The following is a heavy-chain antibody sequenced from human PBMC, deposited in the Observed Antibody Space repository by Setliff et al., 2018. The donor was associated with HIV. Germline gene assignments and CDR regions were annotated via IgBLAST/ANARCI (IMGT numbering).Heavy chain of an antibody. CDR1: GGSMNSESNH. V-gene: IGHV4-61*10. CDR3: ATEGREKLALFDH. J-gene: IGHJ4*02. CDR2: FSNIGST. Sequence: SETLSLTCTVSGGSMNSESNHWGWFRQPAGKSLEWIGRFSNIGSTDYNPSLKSRVTISVDEAKSQFSLNLKSVTSADTAVYYCATEGREKLALFDHWGLGILVTVSS. D-gene: IGHD6-6*01.